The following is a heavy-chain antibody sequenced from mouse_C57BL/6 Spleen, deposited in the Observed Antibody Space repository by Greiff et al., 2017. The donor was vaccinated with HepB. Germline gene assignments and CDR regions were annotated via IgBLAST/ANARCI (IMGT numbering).Heavy chain of an antibody. CDR1: GYAFSSYW. D-gene: IGHD2-4*01. V-gene: IGHV1-80*01. J-gene: IGHJ1*03. Sequence: VQLQESGAELVKPGASVKISCKASGYAFSSYWMNWVKQRPGQGLEWIGQIYPGDGDTNYNGKFKGKATLTADKSSSTAYMQLSSLTSEDSAVYFCARAGDYDIYFYVWGTGTTVTVSS. CDR3: ARAGDYDIYFYV. CDR2: IYPGDGDT.